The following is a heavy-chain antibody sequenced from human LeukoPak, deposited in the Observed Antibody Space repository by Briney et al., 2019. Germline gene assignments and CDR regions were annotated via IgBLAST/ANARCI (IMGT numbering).Heavy chain of an antibody. CDR2: IYYSGST. CDR3: ARASPLRDDSSGYYLFDY. V-gene: IGHV4-31*03. J-gene: IGHJ4*02. Sequence: TSETLSLTCTVSGGSISSGGYYWSWIRQHPGKGLEWTGYIYYSGSTYYNPSLKSRVTISVDTSKNQFSLKLSSVTAADTAVYYCARASPLRDDSSGYYLFDYWGQGTLVTVSS. CDR1: GGSISSGGYY. D-gene: IGHD3-22*01.